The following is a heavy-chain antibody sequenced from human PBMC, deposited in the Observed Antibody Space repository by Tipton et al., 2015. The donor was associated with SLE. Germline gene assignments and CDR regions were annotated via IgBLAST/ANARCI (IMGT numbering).Heavy chain of an antibody. J-gene: IGHJ4*02. CDR3: ATYFYDATGSQSVDD. CDR1: GVSISDHY. D-gene: IGHD3-22*01. V-gene: IGHV4-59*11. CDR2: VFYSGSS. Sequence: LRLSCTVSGVSISDHYWTWIRQPPGKGLEWLAYVFYSGSSNFNRAHYNPSLMGRVTISVDTSKNQFSLHLTSVTSADTAVYYCATYFYDATGSQSVDDWGQGTLVTVSS.